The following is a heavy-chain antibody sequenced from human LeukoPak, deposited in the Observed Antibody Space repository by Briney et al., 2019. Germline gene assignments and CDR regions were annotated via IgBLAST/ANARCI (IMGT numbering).Heavy chain of an antibody. J-gene: IGHJ4*02. Sequence: PGGSLRLSCAASGFTFDDYAMHWVRQAPGKGLEWVSGISWNCGSIGYADSVKGRFTISRDNAKNSLYLQMNSLRAEDTALYYCAKGAVAGTTCFFDYWGQGTLVTVSS. V-gene: IGHV3-9*01. D-gene: IGHD6-19*01. CDR2: ISWNCGSI. CDR1: GFTFDDYA. CDR3: AKGAVAGTTCFFDY.